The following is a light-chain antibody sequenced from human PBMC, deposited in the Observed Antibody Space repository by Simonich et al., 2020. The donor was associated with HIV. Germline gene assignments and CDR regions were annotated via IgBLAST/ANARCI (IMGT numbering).Light chain of an antibody. CDR2: WAS. Sequence: DIVMPQSPASLAVSLGERATINCKSSQNILYTSNNKNYLAWYQQKPGQPPKLLIYWASSREYGVPDRFSGSGSGTDFTLTISSLQAEDVAVYYCQQYYSTPKTFGQGTKVEIK. V-gene: IGKV4-1*01. CDR1: QNILYTSNNKNY. J-gene: IGKJ1*01. CDR3: QQYYSTPKT.